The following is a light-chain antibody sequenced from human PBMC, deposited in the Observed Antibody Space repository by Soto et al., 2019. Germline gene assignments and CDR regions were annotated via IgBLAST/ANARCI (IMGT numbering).Light chain of an antibody. CDR3: QQYGLSPLT. Sequence: EVVLTQSPGTLSLSPGERATLSCRATQTVSNNFLAWYQQKPGQAPRLLIYAASRRAAGIPDRFSGSGSGTDFTLTISRLEPEDFAVYHCQQYGLSPLTFGGGTIVEIK. CDR2: AAS. CDR1: QTVSNNF. J-gene: IGKJ4*01. V-gene: IGKV3-20*01.